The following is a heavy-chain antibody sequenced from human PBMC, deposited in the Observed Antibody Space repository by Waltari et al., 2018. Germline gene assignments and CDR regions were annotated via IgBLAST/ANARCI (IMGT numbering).Heavy chain of an antibody. CDR2: MSYSGAT. CDR3: ATYIGASVGTAAFDV. Sequence: QLQLQESGPGLVKPSETLSLTCSVSGVSLISNRHYWGWIRQTPGQGLEWIATMSYSGATYISPSLKSRVTISRDTSKNQLSLKLGSVTAADTAVYYCATYIGASVGTAAFDVWGQGTKVTVSS. V-gene: IGHV4-39*01. J-gene: IGHJ3*01. D-gene: IGHD5-12*01. CDR1: GVSLISNRHY.